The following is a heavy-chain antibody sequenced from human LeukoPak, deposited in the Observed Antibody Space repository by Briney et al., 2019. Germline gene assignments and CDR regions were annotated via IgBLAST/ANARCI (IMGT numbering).Heavy chain of an antibody. CDR1: GFTFSSYS. J-gene: IGHJ6*03. CDR2: IKQDGSEK. Sequence: GGSLRLSCAASGFTFSSYSMNWVRQAPGKGLEWVANIKQDGSEKYYVDSVKGRFTISRDNAKNSLYLQMNSLRAEDTAVYYCARDRSTVTTGYYYYYMDVWGKGTTVTVSS. CDR3: ARDRSTVTTGYYYYYMDV. D-gene: IGHD4-17*01. V-gene: IGHV3-7*01.